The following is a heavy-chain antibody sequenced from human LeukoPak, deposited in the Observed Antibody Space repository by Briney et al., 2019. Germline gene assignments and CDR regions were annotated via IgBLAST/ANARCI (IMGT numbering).Heavy chain of an antibody. CDR2: IYWNDDK. V-gene: IGHV2-5*01. CDR1: GFSLSTSGVG. CDR3: AHSGTVTTPHDAFDI. D-gene: IGHD4-17*01. Sequence: SGPTLVKATQTLTLTCTFSGFSLSTSGVGVGWIRQPPGKALEWLALIYWNDDKRYSPSLKSRLTITKDTSKNQVVLTMTNMDPVDTATYYCAHSGTVTTPHDAFDIWGQGTMVTVSS. J-gene: IGHJ3*02.